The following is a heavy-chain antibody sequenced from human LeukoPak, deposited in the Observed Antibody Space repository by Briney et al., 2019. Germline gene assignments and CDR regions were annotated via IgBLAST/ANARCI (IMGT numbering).Heavy chain of an antibody. CDR2: IYYSGST. CDR1: GGSISSYY. V-gene: IGHV4-59*01. J-gene: IGHJ6*03. CDR3: ARSFFSGDYMDF. D-gene: IGHD2-15*01. Sequence: QASETLSLTCTVSGGSISSYYWSWIRQPPGKGLEWIGYIYYSGSTNYNPSLKSRVTISVDTSKNQVCLKVSSVTAAGTAVYYCARSFFSGDYMDFWGKGTTVTVSS.